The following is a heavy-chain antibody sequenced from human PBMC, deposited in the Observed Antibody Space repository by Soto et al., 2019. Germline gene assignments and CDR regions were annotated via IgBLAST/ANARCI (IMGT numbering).Heavy chain of an antibody. V-gene: IGHV4-38-2*01. D-gene: IGHD3-10*01. J-gene: IGHJ6*02. CDR1: GYSIGSGYY. CDR2: IYGGGST. CDR3: ASDSTYFGPGHGLDV. Sequence: ETLSLTCGVSGYSIGSGYYWGWIRQSPGKGLEWIGSIYGGGSTYYNPSLQSRVTISLDTPKNQFSLRLTSVTAADTALYFCASDSTYFGPGHGLDVWGPGTTVTVSS.